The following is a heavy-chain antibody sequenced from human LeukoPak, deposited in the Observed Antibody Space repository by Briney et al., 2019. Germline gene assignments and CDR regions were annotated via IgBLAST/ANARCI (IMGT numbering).Heavy chain of an antibody. J-gene: IGHJ6*03. V-gene: IGHV3-74*01. CDR1: GFTSSSYL. Sequence: GGSLRLSCVASGFTSSSYLMQWVRQTPGKGLVSVSYIYNDGSSTSYADSVKGRFTISRDNAKNTLYLQMNSLRAEDTAIYYCVRDYHYYIDVWGKGTTVIVSS. CDR3: VRDYHYYIDV. CDR2: IYNDGSST.